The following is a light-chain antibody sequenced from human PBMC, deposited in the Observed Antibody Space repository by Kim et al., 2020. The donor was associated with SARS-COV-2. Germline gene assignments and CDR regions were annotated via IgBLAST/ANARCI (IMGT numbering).Light chain of an antibody. J-gene: IGLJ1*01. CDR2: EVS. Sequence: PGQSVTITCTGTSSDVGDYNLVSWYQQHPGKAPKLILYEVSKRPSGVHDRFSGCKSANAASLTVSGLQAEDEADYCCNSHAGSKNVFGTGTKVTVL. CDR3: NSHAGSKNV. CDR1: SSDVGDYNL. V-gene: IGLV2-8*01.